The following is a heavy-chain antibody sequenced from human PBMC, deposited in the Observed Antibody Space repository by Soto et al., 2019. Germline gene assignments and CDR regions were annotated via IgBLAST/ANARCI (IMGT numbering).Heavy chain of an antibody. CDR3: ARSLLQGEF. CDR2: ITPNGGST. CDR1: GYTFIHYY. J-gene: IGHJ4*02. V-gene: IGHV1-46*01. Sequence: QVQLVQSGAEVKKPGASVKISCKASGYTFIHYYIHWVRQAPGQGLEWMAIITPNGGSTNYAQKFQGRVTVTSDTSTTTVSMELNSLDSDDTAVYFCARSLLQGEFWGQGTPVTVSS. D-gene: IGHD3-16*01.